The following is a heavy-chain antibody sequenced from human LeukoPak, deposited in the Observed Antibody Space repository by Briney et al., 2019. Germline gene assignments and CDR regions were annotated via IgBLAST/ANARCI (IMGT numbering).Heavy chain of an antibody. Sequence: ASVKVSCKASGYTFTSYAMNWVRQAPGQGLEWMGWINTNTGNPTYAQGFTGRFVFSLDTSVSTAYLQISSLKAEDTAVYYCARDREYYDSSGHYEGVMGAFDIWGQGTMVTVSS. CDR2: INTNTGNP. D-gene: IGHD3-22*01. CDR3: ARDREYYDSSGHYEGVMGAFDI. J-gene: IGHJ3*02. CDR1: GYTFTSYA. V-gene: IGHV7-4-1*02.